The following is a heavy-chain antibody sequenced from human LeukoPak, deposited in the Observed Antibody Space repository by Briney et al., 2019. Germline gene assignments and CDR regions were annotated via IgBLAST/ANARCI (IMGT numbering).Heavy chain of an antibody. Sequence: GGSLRLSCAASGFTFSSYAMHWVRQAPGKGLEWVAVISYDGSNKYYADSVKGRFTISRDNSKNTPYLQMNSLRAEDTAVYYCARDDYDSSGYYDYWGQGTLVTVSS. D-gene: IGHD3-22*01. CDR2: ISYDGSNK. CDR3: ARDDYDSSGYYDY. J-gene: IGHJ4*02. V-gene: IGHV3-30-3*01. CDR1: GFTFSSYA.